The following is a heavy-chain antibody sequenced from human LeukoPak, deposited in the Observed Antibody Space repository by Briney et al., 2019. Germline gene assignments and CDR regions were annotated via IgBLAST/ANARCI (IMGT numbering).Heavy chain of an antibody. V-gene: IGHV1-18*01. J-gene: IGHJ5*02. Sequence: ASVKVSCKASGYTFTNYGLCWVRQAPGQGLEWMGWISGHSGDTNYAQKFRGRVSMTIDTFTSTVYMELRSLRSDDTAVYYCARVVVGDRSNYFDPWGQGTPVTVSS. CDR3: ARVVVGDRSNYFDP. D-gene: IGHD2-21*01. CDR1: GYTFTNYG. CDR2: ISGHSGDT.